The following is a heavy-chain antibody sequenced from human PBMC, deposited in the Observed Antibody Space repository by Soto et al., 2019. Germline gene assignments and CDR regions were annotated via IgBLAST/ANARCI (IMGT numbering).Heavy chain of an antibody. J-gene: IGHJ6*02. CDR2: IIPIFGTA. V-gene: IGHV1-69*13. D-gene: IGHD1-1*01. CDR1: GGTFSSYA. Sequence: ASVKVSCKASGGTFSSYAISWVRQAPGQGLEWMGGIIPIFGTANYAQKFQGRVTITADESTSTAYMELSSLRSEDTAVYYCARDQYSVPGDYYYGMDVWGQGTTVTVSS. CDR3: ARDQYSVPGDYYYGMDV.